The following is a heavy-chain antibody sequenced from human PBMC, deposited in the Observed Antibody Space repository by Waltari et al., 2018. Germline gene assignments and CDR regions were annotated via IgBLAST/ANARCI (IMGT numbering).Heavy chain of an antibody. D-gene: IGHD6-13*01. Sequence: QVQLQESGPGLVKPSQTLSLTCTVSGDSISSGTYYWSWIRQPAGKGLEWIGRIYPSGSTNYNPSLKSRVTISVHTSENQFSLKLSSVTAADTAVYYCARGPPIIAAAGPDFDYWGQGTLVTVSS. CDR3: ARGPPIIAAAGPDFDY. V-gene: IGHV4-61*02. CDR2: IYPSGST. CDR1: GDSISSGTYY. J-gene: IGHJ4*02.